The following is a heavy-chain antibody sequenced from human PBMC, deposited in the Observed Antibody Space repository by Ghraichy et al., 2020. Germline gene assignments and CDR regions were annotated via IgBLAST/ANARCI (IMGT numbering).Heavy chain of an antibody. Sequence: AGSLRLSCTASGFTFTDAWMSWVRQAPGKGLVWVGRVKTEADGGTTAYAPPVTGRFTISRDDSRNMVFLDMANLKTEDTAVYHCTAGPFWGRGTLVIVSS. CDR2: VKTEADGGTT. J-gene: IGHJ4*02. CDR1: GFTFTDAW. V-gene: IGHV3-15*01. CDR3: TAGPF.